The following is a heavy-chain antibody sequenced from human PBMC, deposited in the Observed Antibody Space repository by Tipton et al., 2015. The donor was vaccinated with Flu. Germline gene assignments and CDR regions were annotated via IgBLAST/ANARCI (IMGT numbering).Heavy chain of an antibody. CDR3: ARDRGLGDTAMARDWFDP. V-gene: IGHV3-21*01. D-gene: IGHD5-18*01. J-gene: IGHJ5*02. CDR1: GFTFSSYS. Sequence: SLRLSCAASGFTFSSYSMNWVRQAPGKGLEWVSSISSSSSYIYYADSVKGRFTISRDNAKNSLYLQMNSLRAEDTAVYYCARDRGLGDTAMARDWFDPCGQGTLVTVSS. CDR2: ISSSSSYI.